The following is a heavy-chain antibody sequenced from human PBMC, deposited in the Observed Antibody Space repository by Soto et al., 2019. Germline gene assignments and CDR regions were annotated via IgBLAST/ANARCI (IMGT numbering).Heavy chain of an antibody. Sequence: GESLKISCAASGFTFSGSAMHWVRQASGKGLEWVGRIRSKANSYATAYAASVKGRFTISRDDSKNTAYLQMNSLKTEDTAVYYCTRLEVGSYGSGDSYYYYGMDVWGQGTTVTVSS. CDR2: IRSKANSYAT. D-gene: IGHD3-10*01. J-gene: IGHJ6*02. CDR1: GFTFSGSA. CDR3: TRLEVGSYGSGDSYYYYGMDV. V-gene: IGHV3-73*01.